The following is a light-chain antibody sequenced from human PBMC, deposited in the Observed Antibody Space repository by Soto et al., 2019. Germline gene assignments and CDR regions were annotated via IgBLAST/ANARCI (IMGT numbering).Light chain of an antibody. V-gene: IGKV3-20*01. CDR3: QQYGTLIT. Sequence: EIVLTQSPGTLSLSPWERATLSCRASQSVSSNFLAWYQHKPGQSPRLLIYDASSRATGIPDRFSGSGSGTDFTLTISRLEPEDSAVYYCQQYGTLITFGQGTRLEIK. CDR1: QSVSSNF. CDR2: DAS. J-gene: IGKJ5*01.